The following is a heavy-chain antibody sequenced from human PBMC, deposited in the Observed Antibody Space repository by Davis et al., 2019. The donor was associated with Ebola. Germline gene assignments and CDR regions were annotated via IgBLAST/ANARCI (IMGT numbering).Heavy chain of an antibody. CDR1: GFTFSGSA. Sequence: PGGSLRLSCAASGFTFSGSAMHWVRQASGKGLEWVGRIRSKANSYATAYAASVKGRFTISRDNSKNTLYLQMNSLRAEDTAVYYCARDGAYLITFLYYFDYWGQGTLVTVSS. J-gene: IGHJ4*02. V-gene: IGHV3-73*01. D-gene: IGHD3-16*01. CDR2: IRSKANSYAT. CDR3: ARDGAYLITFLYYFDY.